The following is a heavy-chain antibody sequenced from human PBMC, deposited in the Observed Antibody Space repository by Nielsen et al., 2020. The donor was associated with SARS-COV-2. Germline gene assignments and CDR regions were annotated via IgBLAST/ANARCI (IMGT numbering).Heavy chain of an antibody. Sequence: SLKISCAASGFMFGDYAMHWVRQAPGKGLEGVSGIDWNSGSLGYADSVKGRFAISRDNAKNSLYLQMTSLRAEDTAFYYCAKDRTMSADDDAFDFWGQGTMVTVSS. D-gene: IGHD1-1*01. CDR1: GFMFGDYA. CDR2: IDWNSGSL. V-gene: IGHV3-9*01. J-gene: IGHJ3*01. CDR3: AKDRTMSADDDAFDF.